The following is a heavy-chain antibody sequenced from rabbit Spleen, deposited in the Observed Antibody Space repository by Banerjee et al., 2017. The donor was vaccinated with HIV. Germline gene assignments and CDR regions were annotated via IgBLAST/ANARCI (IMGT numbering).Heavy chain of an antibody. CDR2: INIVTGKS. J-gene: IGHJ4*01. CDR3: ARDLVAVIGWNFNL. CDR1: GFDFSTYG. Sequence: QQQLVESGGGLVQPGGSLKLSCKASGFDFSTYGVSWVRQGPGKGLEWIACINIVTGKSVYASWAKGRFTMSRTSSTTVTLQMSSLTAADTATYFCARDLVAVIGWNFNLWGQGTLVTVS. D-gene: IGHD1-1*01. V-gene: IGHV1S45*01.